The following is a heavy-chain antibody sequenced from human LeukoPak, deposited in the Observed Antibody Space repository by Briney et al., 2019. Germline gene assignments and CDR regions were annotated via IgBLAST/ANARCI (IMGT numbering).Heavy chain of an antibody. J-gene: IGHJ5*01. D-gene: IGHD3-9*01. CDR3: TADGLRYFDWLVS. V-gene: IGHV3-15*05. CDR1: GFTFNNAW. Sequence: GGSLRLSCAASGFTFNNAWMSWVRQAPGKGLEWVGRIKSRADGGTADYAAPVKGGFTISRDDSRSTLYLQMNSLMTEDTAVYYCTADGLRYFDWLVSWGQGTLVTVSS. CDR2: IKSRADGGTA.